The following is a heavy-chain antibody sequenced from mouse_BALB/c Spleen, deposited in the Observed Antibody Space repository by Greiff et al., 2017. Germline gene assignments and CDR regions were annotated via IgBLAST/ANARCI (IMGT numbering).Heavy chain of an antibody. V-gene: IGHV5-9-4*01. CDR2: ISSGGSYT. D-gene: IGHD2-14*01. Sequence: DVKLVESGGGLVKPGGSLKLSCAASGFTFSSYAMSWVRQSPEKRLEWVAEISSGGSYTYYPDTVTGRFTISRDNAKNTLYLEMSSLRSEDTAVYYCARDVNRNYFADWGQGTTLTVSS. CDR3: ARDVNRNYFAD. CDR1: GFTFSSYA. J-gene: IGHJ2*01.